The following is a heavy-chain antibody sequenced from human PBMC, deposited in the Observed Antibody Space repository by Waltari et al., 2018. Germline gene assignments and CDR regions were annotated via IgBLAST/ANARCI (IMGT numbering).Heavy chain of an antibody. CDR2: MQYRGRT. CDR3: GRIAFGDDGGYFQY. CDR1: GGSITTNYN. D-gene: IGHD4-17*01. V-gene: IGHV4-39*01. J-gene: IGHJ1*01. Sequence: QLQLQESGPGLVRPSETLSLTCIVSGGSITTNYNGAWIRQPPGKGLAWMGKMQYRGRTLYYPSLISRVTISLDTSKNQFSRTITSGDAADTAVYFCGRIAFGDDGGYFQYWGQGTLGTVSS.